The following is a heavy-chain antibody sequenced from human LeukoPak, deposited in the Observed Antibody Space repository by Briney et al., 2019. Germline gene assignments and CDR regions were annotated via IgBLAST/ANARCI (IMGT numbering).Heavy chain of an antibody. CDR2: INHSGST. J-gene: IGHJ4*02. D-gene: IGHD6-19*01. CDR1: GGSFSGYY. CDR3: ARRSRSGWYVCFDY. Sequence: SETLSLTSAVYGGSFSGYYWSWICQPPEKGLEWIGEINHSGSTNYNPSLKSRVTISVDTSKSQFSLKLSSVTAADTAVYYCARRSRSGWYVCFDYWGQGTLVTVSS. V-gene: IGHV4-34*01.